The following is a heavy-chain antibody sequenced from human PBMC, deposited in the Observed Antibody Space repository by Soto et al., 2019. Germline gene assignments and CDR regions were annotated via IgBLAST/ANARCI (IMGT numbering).Heavy chain of an antibody. Sequence: QPGGSLRLSCAASGFTFSSYGMHWVRQAPGKGLEWVAVIWYDGSNKYYADSVKGRFTISRDNSKNTLYLQMNSLRAEDTAVYYCARVPEYSSSWEDNWFEPWGQGTLVTVSS. CDR2: IWYDGSNK. V-gene: IGHV3-33*01. CDR3: ARVPEYSSSWEDNWFEP. CDR1: GFTFSSYG. D-gene: IGHD6-13*01. J-gene: IGHJ5*02.